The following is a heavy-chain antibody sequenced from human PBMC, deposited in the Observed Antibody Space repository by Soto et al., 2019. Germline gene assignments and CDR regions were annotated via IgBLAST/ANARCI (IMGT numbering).Heavy chain of an antibody. CDR1: GDSVSSNTAS. CDR2: TYFRPEWYN. D-gene: IGHD5-12*01. CDR3: AKGDNLGPKTGYAFDP. J-gene: IGHJ5*02. Sequence: PSQTLSLTCAISGDSVSSNTASWNWIRQSPSRGLEWLGRTYFRPEWYNDYAVSVKSRIIINPDTSNNQFSLQLNSVTPEDTAVYFCAKGDNLGPKTGYAFDPWGQGIMVTVSS. V-gene: IGHV6-1*01.